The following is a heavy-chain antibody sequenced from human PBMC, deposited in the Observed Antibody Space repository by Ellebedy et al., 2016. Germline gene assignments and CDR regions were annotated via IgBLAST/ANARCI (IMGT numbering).Heavy chain of an antibody. CDR1: GFSFSSYG. D-gene: IGHD3-3*02. J-gene: IGHJ4*02. Sequence: GGSLRLSXAASGFSFSSYGMYWVRQAPGKGLEWVAVIWYDGSNKYYADSVKGRFTISRDNSKNTLYLQMNSLRAEDTALYYCAREGGIFGPDYWGQGTLVTVSS. CDR2: IWYDGSNK. V-gene: IGHV3-33*01. CDR3: AREGGIFGPDY.